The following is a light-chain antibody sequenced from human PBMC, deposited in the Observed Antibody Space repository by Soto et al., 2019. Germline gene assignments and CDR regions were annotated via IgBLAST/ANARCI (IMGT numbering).Light chain of an antibody. Sequence: EIVTTQSPATLSLSPGERATRSCRTSQSVFSNLAWYQQKPGQAPRLLIYGASTRATGIAGRFSGSGSGTEFTLTISSLQSEDFAVYYCHQYNNGPPWTFGQGTKVEI. CDR1: QSVFSN. CDR3: HQYNNGPPWT. CDR2: GAS. J-gene: IGKJ1*01. V-gene: IGKV3-15*01.